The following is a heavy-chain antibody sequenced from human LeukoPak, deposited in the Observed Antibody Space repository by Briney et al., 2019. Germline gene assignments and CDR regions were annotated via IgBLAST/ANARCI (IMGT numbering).Heavy chain of an antibody. Sequence: PSETLSLTCAVSGYSISSGYYWGWIRQPPGKGLEWIGSIYHSGSTYYNPSPKSRATISVDTSKNQFSLKLSSVTAADTAVYYCARSGYYPFDYWGQGTLVTVSS. CDR2: IYHSGST. D-gene: IGHD3-3*01. CDR1: GYSISSGYY. CDR3: ARSGYYPFDY. V-gene: IGHV4-38-2*01. J-gene: IGHJ4*02.